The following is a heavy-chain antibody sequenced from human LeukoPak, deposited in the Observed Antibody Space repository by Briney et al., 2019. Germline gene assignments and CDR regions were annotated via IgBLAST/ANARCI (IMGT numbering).Heavy chain of an antibody. CDR3: AKVGTAMVTGLDAFDI. J-gene: IGHJ3*02. CDR2: IYSGGST. D-gene: IGHD5-18*01. V-gene: IGHV3-53*05. CDR1: GFTVSSNY. Sequence: GGSLRLSCAASGFTVSSNYMSWVRQAPGKGLEWVSVIYSGGSTYYADSVKGRFTISRDNSKNTLYLQMNSLRAEDTAVYYCAKVGTAMVTGLDAFDIWGQGTMVTVSS.